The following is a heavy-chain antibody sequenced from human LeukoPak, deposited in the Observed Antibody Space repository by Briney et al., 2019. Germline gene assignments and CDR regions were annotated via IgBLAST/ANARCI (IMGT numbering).Heavy chain of an antibody. CDR3: ARDWVAARYYFDY. V-gene: IGHV1-46*01. CDR2: INPSGGST. Sequence: ASVNVSCKASGYTFTSHYMHWVRQAPGQGLEWMGIINPSGGSTSYAQKFQGRVTMTRDTSTSTVYMDLSSLKSEDTAMYYCARDWVAARYYFDYWGQGTLVTVSS. D-gene: IGHD6-6*01. CDR1: GYTFTSHY. J-gene: IGHJ4*02.